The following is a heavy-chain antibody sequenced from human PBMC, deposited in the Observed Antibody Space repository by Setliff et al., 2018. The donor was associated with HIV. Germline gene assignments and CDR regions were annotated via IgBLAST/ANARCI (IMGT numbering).Heavy chain of an antibody. CDR2: IYYTGNT. J-gene: IGHJ4*02. V-gene: IGHV4-39*02. CDR1: GGSISGYY. D-gene: IGHD6-6*01. CDR3: ARRYSSSSEIQVDY. Sequence: SETLSLTCTVSGGSISGYYWGWIRQPPGKGLEWVGTIYYTGNTFYNPSLKSRISISVDTSKDYLSLKLTSVSAADTAVYYCARRYSSSSEIQVDYWGQGTLVTVSS.